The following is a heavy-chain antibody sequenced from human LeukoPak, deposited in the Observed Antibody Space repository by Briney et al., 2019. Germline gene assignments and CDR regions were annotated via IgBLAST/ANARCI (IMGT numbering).Heavy chain of an antibody. Sequence: ASLKVSCKVSGYTLTELSMHWVRQAPGKGLEWMGGFDPEDGETIYAQKFQGRVTMTEDTSTDPAYMELSSLRSEDTAVYYCATDSSGYYLRWGQGTLVSVSS. J-gene: IGHJ4*02. V-gene: IGHV1-24*01. CDR2: FDPEDGET. D-gene: IGHD3-22*01. CDR3: ATDSSGYYLR. CDR1: GYTLTELS.